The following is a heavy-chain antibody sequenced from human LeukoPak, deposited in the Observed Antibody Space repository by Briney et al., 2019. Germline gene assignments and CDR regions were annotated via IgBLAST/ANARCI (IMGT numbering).Heavy chain of an antibody. CDR2: ISGSGGST. V-gene: IGHV3-23*01. D-gene: IGHD4-17*01. CDR1: GCTFSSYA. Sequence: GGSLRLSCAASGCTFSSYAMSWVRQAPGKGLEWVSAISGSGGSTYYADSVKGRFTLSRDNSKNTLYLQMNSLRAEDTAVYYCAKPPTNYGDYRYYFDYWGQGTLVTVSS. J-gene: IGHJ4*02. CDR3: AKPPTNYGDYRYYFDY.